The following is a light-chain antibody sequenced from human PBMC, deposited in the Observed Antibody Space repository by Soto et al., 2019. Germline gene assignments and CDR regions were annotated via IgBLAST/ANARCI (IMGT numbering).Light chain of an antibody. CDR2: AAS. CDR1: QSISNY. J-gene: IGKJ1*01. Sequence: EIVLTQSPATLSLSPGERATLSCRASQSISNYLAWYQQKPGQAPRLLFYAASSRATGNPARFSGSGSGTDFTLTISSLEPEDVAVYYCQQRSNWPPRTFGQGTKVEIK. V-gene: IGKV3-11*01. CDR3: QQRSNWPPRT.